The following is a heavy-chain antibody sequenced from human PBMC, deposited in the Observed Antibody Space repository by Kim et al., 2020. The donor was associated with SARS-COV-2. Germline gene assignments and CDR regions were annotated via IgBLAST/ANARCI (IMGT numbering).Heavy chain of an antibody. Sequence: GGSLRLSCAASGFTFSSYGMHWVRQAPGKGLEWVAVISNDGSNKYYADSVKGRFTISRDNSKNTLYLQMNSLRAEDTAVYYCAKDLVAFPHEFRVVATTGLDYWGQGTLVTVSP. V-gene: IGHV3-30*18. D-gene: IGHD2-15*01. CDR1: GFTFSSYG. J-gene: IGHJ4*02. CDR2: ISNDGSNK. CDR3: AKDLVAFPHEFRVVATTGLDY.